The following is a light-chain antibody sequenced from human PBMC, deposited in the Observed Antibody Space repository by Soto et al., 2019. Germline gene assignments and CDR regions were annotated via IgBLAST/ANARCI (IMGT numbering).Light chain of an antibody. J-gene: IGKJ2*02. Sequence: DIQMTQSPSSLSASVGDRVTITCRASQSISSYLDWYQQKPGKAPTLMIYTASSLQSGLPSRFSGSGSGTDFTLTISSLQPEDFAAYYCQQSYSTSCTFGQGTKLESK. CDR2: TAS. CDR3: QQSYSTSCT. CDR1: QSISSY. V-gene: IGKV1-39*01.